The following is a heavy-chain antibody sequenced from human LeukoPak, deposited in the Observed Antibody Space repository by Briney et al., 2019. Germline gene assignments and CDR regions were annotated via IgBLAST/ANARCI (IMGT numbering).Heavy chain of an antibody. J-gene: IGHJ4*02. CDR1: GFTFSNAW. V-gene: IGHV3-23*01. CDR3: AKDRLWFGEFVIDY. D-gene: IGHD3-10*01. Sequence: GGSLRLSCAASGFTFSNAWMSWVRQAPGKGLEWVSVISGSGGSTYYADSVKGRFTISRDNSQNTLYLHMNSLRAEDTAIYYCAKDRLWFGEFVIDYWGQGTLVTVSS. CDR2: ISGSGGST.